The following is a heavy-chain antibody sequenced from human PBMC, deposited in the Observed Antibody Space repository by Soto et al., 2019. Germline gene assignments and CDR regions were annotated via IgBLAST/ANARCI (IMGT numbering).Heavy chain of an antibody. J-gene: IGHJ4*02. CDR1: GFTFSSYA. D-gene: IGHD2-15*01. CDR2: IYYSGST. V-gene: IGHV4-31*02. CDR3: ARVGGIDTRFDY. Sequence: VQLLESGGGLVQPGGSLRLSCAASGFTFSSYAMSWVRQAPGKGLEWIGYIYYSGSTYYNPSLKSRVTISVDTSKNQFSLKLSSVTAADTAVYYCARVGGIDTRFDYWGQGTLVTVSS.